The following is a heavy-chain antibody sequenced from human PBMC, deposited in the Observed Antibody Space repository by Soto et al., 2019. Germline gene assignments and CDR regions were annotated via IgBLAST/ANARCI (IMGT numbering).Heavy chain of an antibody. J-gene: IGHJ4*02. V-gene: IGHV3-48*02. CDR1: GFTFRIYS. Sequence: EVQLVESGGGLVQPGRSLRLSCAASGFTFRIYSMNWIRQAPGKGLEWVSYMTSDMKTIHYADSVKGRFTISRDNARNSVYLQMTSLRDEDTAVYYCARSVEGHFDYWGQGTLVTVSS. D-gene: IGHD6-19*01. CDR3: ARSVEGHFDY. CDR2: MTSDMKTI.